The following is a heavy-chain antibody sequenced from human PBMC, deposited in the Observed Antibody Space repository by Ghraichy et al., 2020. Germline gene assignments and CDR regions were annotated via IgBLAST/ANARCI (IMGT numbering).Heavy chain of an antibody. CDR1: GFTFSSYW. CDR3: ASGYSYGH. Sequence: LSLTCAASGFTFSSYWMSWVRQAPGKGLEWVANIKQDGSEKYYVDSVKGRFTISRDNAKNSLYLQMNSLRAEDTAVYYCASGYSYGHWGQGTLVTVSS. D-gene: IGHD5-18*01. CDR2: IKQDGSEK. V-gene: IGHV3-7*01. J-gene: IGHJ4*02.